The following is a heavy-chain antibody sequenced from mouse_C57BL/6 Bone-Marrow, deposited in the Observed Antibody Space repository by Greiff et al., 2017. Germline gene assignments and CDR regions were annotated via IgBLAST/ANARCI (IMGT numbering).Heavy chain of an antibody. Sequence: EVKLQESGPELVKPGASVKISCTASGYSFTGYYMNWVKQSPEKSLEWIGEINPSTGGTTYNQKFKAKATLTVDKSSSTAYMQLKSLTSEDSAVYCCAREGSSGYVAYWGQGTLVTVSA. CDR3: AREGSSGYVAY. CDR1: GYSFTGYY. V-gene: IGHV1-42*01. D-gene: IGHD3-2*02. J-gene: IGHJ3*01. CDR2: INPSTGGT.